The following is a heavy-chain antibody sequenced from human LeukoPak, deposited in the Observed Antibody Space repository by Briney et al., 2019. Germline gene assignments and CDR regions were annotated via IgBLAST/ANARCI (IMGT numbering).Heavy chain of an antibody. D-gene: IGHD3-10*01. CDR1: GYTFTSYY. CDR2: ISPSVGTT. J-gene: IGHJ5*02. Sequence: ASVKVSCKASGYTFTSYYIHWVRQAPGQGPEWMGIISPSVGTTTYAQKLEGRVTMTRDTSTTTVYMELRSLRSEGTAVYYCARIGDYGSGSEGFDPWGQGTLVTVSS. V-gene: IGHV1-46*04. CDR3: ARIGDYGSGSEGFDP.